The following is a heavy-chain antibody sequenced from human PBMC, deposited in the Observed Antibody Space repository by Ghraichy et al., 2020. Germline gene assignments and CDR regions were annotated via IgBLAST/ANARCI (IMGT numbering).Heavy chain of an antibody. Sequence: SETLSLTCTVSGGSVRSDIYYWSWIRQPPGKGLEWIGYISYSGTTNYNASLGGRVTISLDTSKNQFSLSLRSVTAADTGVYYCARWLKRGHCTSKACYSWFDPWGQGTLVTVSS. J-gene: IGHJ5*02. CDR1: GGSVRSDIYY. CDR2: ISYSGTT. D-gene: IGHD2-2*01. CDR3: ARWLKRGHCTSKACYSWFDP. V-gene: IGHV4-61*01.